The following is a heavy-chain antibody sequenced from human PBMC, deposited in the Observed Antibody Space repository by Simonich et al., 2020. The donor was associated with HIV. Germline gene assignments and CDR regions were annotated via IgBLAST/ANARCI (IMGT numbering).Heavy chain of an antibody. Sequence: VQLVESGGDLVKPGGSLRLSCAASGFTFSDYYMSWIRQAPGKGLEWVSYISSSGSIKYYADSVKGRFTISRDNAKNSLYLQMNSLRAEDTAVYYCSRAWSGVTTPSDYWGQGTVVTVSS. J-gene: IGHJ4*02. V-gene: IGHV3-11*04. CDR3: SRAWSGVTTPSDY. D-gene: IGHD3-3*01. CDR2: ISSSGSIK. CDR1: GFTFSDYY.